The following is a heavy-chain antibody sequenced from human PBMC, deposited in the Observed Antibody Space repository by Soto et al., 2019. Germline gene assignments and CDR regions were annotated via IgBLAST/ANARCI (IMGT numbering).Heavy chain of an antibody. CDR3: ATGDFWSDYYMVY. J-gene: IGHJ4*02. V-gene: IGHV1-24*01. CDR2: FDPEDGET. Sequence: GASVKVSCKVSGYTLTELSMHWVRQAPGKGPEWMGGFDPEDGETIYAQKFQGRVTMTEDTSTDTAYMELSSLRSEDTAVYYCATGDFWSDYYMVYWGQGTLVTVSS. CDR1: GYTLTELS. D-gene: IGHD3-3*01.